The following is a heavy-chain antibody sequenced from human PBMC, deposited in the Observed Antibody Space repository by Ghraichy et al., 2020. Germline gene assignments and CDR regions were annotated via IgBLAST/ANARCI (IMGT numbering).Heavy chain of an antibody. V-gene: IGHV3-74*01. CDR1: ASIFGDSW. CDR2: ITSDGTNT. D-gene: IGHD3-3*01. Sequence: GGSLRLSCAASSASIFGDSWMHWVRQGPGEGLVWVSRITSDGTNTIYADSMKGRFTISRDNANNMLYLQMHSLRAEDTAVYYCATDRFHVMDVWGQGTTVTVSS. J-gene: IGHJ6*02. CDR3: ATDRFHVMDV.